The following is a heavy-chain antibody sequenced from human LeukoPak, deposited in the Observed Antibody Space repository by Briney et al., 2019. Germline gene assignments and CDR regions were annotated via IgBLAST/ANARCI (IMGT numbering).Heavy chain of an antibody. V-gene: IGHV3-48*01. D-gene: IGHD3-22*01. J-gene: IGHJ6*03. CDR1: GFTFSSYS. CDR2: ISSSSSTI. CDR3: ARGPDSSGLWYYYYMDV. Sequence: GGSLRLSCAASGFTFSSYSMNRVRQAPGKGLEWVSYISSSSSTIYYADSVKGRFTISRDNAKNSLYLQMNSLRAEDTAVYYCARGPDSSGLWYYYYMDVWGKGTTVTVSS.